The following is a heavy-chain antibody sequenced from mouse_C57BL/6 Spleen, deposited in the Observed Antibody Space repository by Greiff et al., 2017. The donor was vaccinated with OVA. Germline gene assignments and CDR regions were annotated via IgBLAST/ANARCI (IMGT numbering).Heavy chain of an antibody. CDR1: GFTFSSYG. CDR3: ARLSSGYLAY. Sequence: EVMLVESGGDLVKPGGSLKLSCAASGFTFSSYGMSWVRQTPDKRLEWVATISSGGSYTYYPDSVKGRFTISRDNAKNTLYLQMSSLKSEDTAMYYCARLSSGYLAYWGQGTLVTVSA. V-gene: IGHV5-6*02. CDR2: ISSGGSYT. J-gene: IGHJ3*01. D-gene: IGHD3-2*02.